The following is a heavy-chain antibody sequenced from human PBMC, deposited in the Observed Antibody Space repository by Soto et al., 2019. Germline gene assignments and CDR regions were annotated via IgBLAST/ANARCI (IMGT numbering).Heavy chain of an antibody. D-gene: IGHD1-26*01. CDR3: ARDWTAGATKGWFGP. Sequence: ASVKVSCKASGYIFTSYGISWVRQAPGQGLEWMGWISTDNGNTDYAQKFQGRVTMTTDTSTRTAYMELRSLRSDDTAVYYCARDWTAGATKGWFGPWGQGTLVTVSS. J-gene: IGHJ5*02. V-gene: IGHV1-18*04. CDR1: GYIFTSYG. CDR2: ISTDNGNT.